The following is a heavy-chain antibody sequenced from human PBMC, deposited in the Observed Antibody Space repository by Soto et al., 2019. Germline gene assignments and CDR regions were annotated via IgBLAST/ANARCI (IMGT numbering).Heavy chain of an antibody. CDR2: IYWDGDK. J-gene: IGHJ4*02. CDR1: GFSLSTSGVG. D-gene: IGHD3-22*01. Sequence: QITLKESGPPLVKPTQTLTLTCTFSGFSLSTSGVGVGWIRQPPGKALEWLALIYWDGDKRYSPSLKSRLTITKDTSKNQVVLTMTNMDPVDTATYYCAHLGLTTPFDYWGQGTLVTVSS. CDR3: AHLGLTTPFDY. V-gene: IGHV2-5*02.